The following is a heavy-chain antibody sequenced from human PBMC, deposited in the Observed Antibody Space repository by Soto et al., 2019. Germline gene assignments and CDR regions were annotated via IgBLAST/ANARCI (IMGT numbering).Heavy chain of an antibody. CDR3: ARDQGRGYNYGFDY. V-gene: IGHV3-33*01. Sequence: QVQLVESGGGVVQPGRSLRLSCAASGFTFSSYGMHWVRQAPGKGLEWVAVIWYDGSNKYYEDSVKGRFTISRDNSKNTLYLQMNCLRADVTAVYYGARDQGRGYNYGFDYWGQGTLVTVSS. J-gene: IGHJ4*02. CDR2: IWYDGSNK. CDR1: GFTFSSYG. D-gene: IGHD5-18*01.